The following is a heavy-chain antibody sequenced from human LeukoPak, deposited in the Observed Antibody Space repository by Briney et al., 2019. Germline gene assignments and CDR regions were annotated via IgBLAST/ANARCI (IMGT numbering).Heavy chain of an antibody. CDR2: INWNGGST. CDR3: AKDKVFGGELDY. D-gene: IGHD3-10*01. CDR1: GFTFDDYG. Sequence: GGSLRLSCAASGFTFDDYGMSWVRQAPGKGLEWVSGINWNGGSTGYADSVKGRFTISRDNAKNSLFLRMNSLRAEDTALYYCAKDKVFGGELDYWGQGTLVTVSS. V-gene: IGHV3-20*04. J-gene: IGHJ4*02.